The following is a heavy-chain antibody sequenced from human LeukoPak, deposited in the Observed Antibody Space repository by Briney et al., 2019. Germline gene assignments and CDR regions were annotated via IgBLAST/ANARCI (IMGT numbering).Heavy chain of an antibody. CDR2: IIPIFGTA. CDR3: AKEGSIFGVVIRPYYFDY. V-gene: IGHV1-69*06. J-gene: IGHJ4*02. D-gene: IGHD3-3*01. CDR1: GGTFSSYA. Sequence: ASVKVSCKASGGTFSSYAISWVRQAPGQGLEWMGGIIPIFGTANYAQKFQGRVTITADKSTSTAYMELSSLRAEDTAVYYCAKEGSIFGVVIRPYYFDYWGQGTLVTVSS.